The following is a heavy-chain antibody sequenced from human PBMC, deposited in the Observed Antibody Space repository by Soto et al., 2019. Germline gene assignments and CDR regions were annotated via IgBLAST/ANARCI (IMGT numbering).Heavy chain of an antibody. CDR2: IIPILGIA. D-gene: IGHD2-15*01. CDR1: GGTFSSYT. Sequence: QVQLVQSGAEVKKPGSSVKVSCKASGGTFSSYTISWVRQAPGQGLEWMGRIIPILGIANYAQKFQGRVTITADKSTSTAYMELSSLRSEDTAVYYCARVRRYCRGGSFSVFDYWGQGTLVTVSS. CDR3: ARVRRYCRGGSFSVFDY. V-gene: IGHV1-69*02. J-gene: IGHJ4*02.